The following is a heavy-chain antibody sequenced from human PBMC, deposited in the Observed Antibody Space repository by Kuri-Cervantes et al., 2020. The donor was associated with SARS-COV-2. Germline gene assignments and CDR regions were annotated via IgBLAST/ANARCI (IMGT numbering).Heavy chain of an antibody. CDR2: INHDGSEK. CDR3: ARDRHYYDSGGYYFDL. D-gene: IGHD3-22*01. J-gene: IGHJ4*02. Sequence: GESLKISCAASGFILSRYWMTWVRQAPGKGLEWVANINHDGSEKYYVDSVKGRFTLSRDNAKNSLYLQINSLRVEDTAVYYCARDRHYYDSGGYYFDLWGQGALVTVSS. CDR1: GFILSRYW. V-gene: IGHV3-7*05.